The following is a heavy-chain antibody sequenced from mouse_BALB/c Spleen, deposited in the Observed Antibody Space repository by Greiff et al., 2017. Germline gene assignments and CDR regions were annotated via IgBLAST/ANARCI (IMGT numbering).Heavy chain of an antibody. CDR1: GFTFSSYT. Sequence: EVQLLESRGGLVQPGGSLKLSCAASGFTFSSYTMSWVRQTPEKRLEWVATISSGGSYTYYPDSVKGRFTISRDNAKNTLYLQMSSLKSEDTAMYYCTRGRDGSSYFDDWGQGAALTVSS. CDR2: ISSGGSYT. D-gene: IGHD1-1*01. V-gene: IGHV5-6-4*01. J-gene: IGHJ2*01. CDR3: TRGRDGSSYFDD.